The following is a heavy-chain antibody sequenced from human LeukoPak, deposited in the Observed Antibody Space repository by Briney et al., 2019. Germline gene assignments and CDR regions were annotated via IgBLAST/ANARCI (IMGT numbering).Heavy chain of an antibody. CDR1: GFTFSSYW. J-gene: IGHJ4*02. V-gene: IGHV3-74*01. CDR3: TKDTIRGHDY. CDR2: INTDGSTT. D-gene: IGHD3-3*01. Sequence: GGSLRLSCAASGFTFSSYWMHRVRQAPGKGLLWVSRINTDGSTTSYADSVRGRFTISRDNTRNTLYLQMNSLRAEDTAVYYCTKDTIRGHDYWGQGTLVTVSS.